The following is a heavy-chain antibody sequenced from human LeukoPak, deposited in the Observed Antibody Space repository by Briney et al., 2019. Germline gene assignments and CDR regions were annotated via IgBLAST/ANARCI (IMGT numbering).Heavy chain of an antibody. D-gene: IGHD4-23*01. CDR1: GGSISSYY. CDR2: IYTSGST. Sequence: SETLSLTCTVSGGSISSYYWSWIRQPPGKGLEWIGYIYTSGSTNYNPSLKSRVTISVHTSKNQFSLKLSSVTAADTAGYYCARLMQSATERRTTVVTHLGTKGRGGRPGYGGNSPRYYYTDVWGKGTTVTVSS. V-gene: IGHV4-4*09. J-gene: IGHJ6*03. CDR3: ARLMQSATERRTTVVTHLGTKGRGGRPGYGGNSPRYYYTDV.